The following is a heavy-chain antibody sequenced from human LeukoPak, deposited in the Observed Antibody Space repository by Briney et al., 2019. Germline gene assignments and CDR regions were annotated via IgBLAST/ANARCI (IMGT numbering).Heavy chain of an antibody. J-gene: IGHJ3*02. CDR2: IGGSGGTT. CDR1: GFTFRSYA. D-gene: IGHD4-23*01. CDR3: AGDYEGNLAFDI. V-gene: IGHV3-23*01. Sequence: GGSLRLSCAASGFTFRSYAMSWVRQSPGKGLEWVSAIGGSGGTTYYADSVKGRFTISRDNVRNSLYLQMNSLRAEDTAVYYCAGDYEGNLAFDIWGQGTMVTVSS.